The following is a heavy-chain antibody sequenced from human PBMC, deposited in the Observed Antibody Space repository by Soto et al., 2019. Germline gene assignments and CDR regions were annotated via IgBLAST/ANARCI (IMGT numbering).Heavy chain of an antibody. D-gene: IGHD6-25*01. V-gene: IGHV2-5*02. CDR3: AHRRRAAGGYFFDY. CDR1: GFSLSTSGVG. J-gene: IGHJ4*02. CDR2: IYWDDDK. Sequence: QITLKESGPTLVKPTQTLTLTCTFSGFSLSTSGVGVGWMRQPPGKALEWLALIYWDDDKRYSPSLKSRLTITKDTSKNHVVLTMTNMDPMDTATYYCAHRRRAAGGYFFDYWGQGTLVTVSS.